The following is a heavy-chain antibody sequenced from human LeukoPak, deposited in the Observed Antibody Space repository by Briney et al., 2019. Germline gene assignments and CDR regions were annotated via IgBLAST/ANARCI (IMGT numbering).Heavy chain of an antibody. J-gene: IGHJ4*02. CDR3: ARGTYCSGGSCHFDY. V-gene: IGHV4-4*02. D-gene: IGHD2-15*01. CDR2: IYDSGST. CDR1: GGSISSSNW. Sequence: SGTLSLTCAVSGGSISSSNWWIWVRQPPGRGLEWIGEIYDSGSTNYNPSLKSRVTISVDKSKNQFSLKLTSVTAADTAVYYCARGTYCSGGSCHFDYWGQGTLVTVSS.